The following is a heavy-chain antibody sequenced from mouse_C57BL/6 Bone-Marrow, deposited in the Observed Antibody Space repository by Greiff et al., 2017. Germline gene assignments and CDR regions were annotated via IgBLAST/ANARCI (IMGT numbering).Heavy chain of an antibody. Sequence: DVQLVESEGGLVQPGSSMKLSCTASGFTFSDYYMAWVRQVPEKGLEWVANINYDGSSTYYLDSLKSRFIISRDNAKNILYLQMSSLKSEDTATYYCARVYSGWFAYWGQGTLVTVSA. CDR1: GFTFSDYY. J-gene: IGHJ3*01. D-gene: IGHD3-2*02. V-gene: IGHV5-16*01. CDR2: INYDGSST. CDR3: ARVYSGWFAY.